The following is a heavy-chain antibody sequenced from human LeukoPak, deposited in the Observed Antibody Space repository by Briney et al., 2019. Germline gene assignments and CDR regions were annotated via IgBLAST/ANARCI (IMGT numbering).Heavy chain of an antibody. CDR3: ARDGIWFGELLGYMDV. CDR1: GITFSSYG. J-gene: IGHJ6*03. V-gene: IGHV3-23*01. Sequence: GGSLRLSCAASGITFSSYGMSWVRQAPGKGLEWVSSISSTGGTTYYADSVKGRFTISRDNSKNTLYLQMNSLRAEDTAVYYCARDGIWFGELLGYMDVWGKGTTVTISS. CDR2: ISSTGGTT. D-gene: IGHD3-10*01.